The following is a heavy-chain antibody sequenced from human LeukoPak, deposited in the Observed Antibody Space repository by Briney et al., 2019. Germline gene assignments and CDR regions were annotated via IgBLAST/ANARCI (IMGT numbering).Heavy chain of an antibody. V-gene: IGHV4-34*01. CDR2: INHSGST. Sequence: PSQTLSLTCAVYGGSFSGYYWSWIRQPPGKGLEWIGEINHSGSTNYNPSLKSRVTISVDTSKNQFSLKLSSVTAADTAVYYCARGHYSNYASFDYWGQGTLDTVSS. D-gene: IGHD4-11*01. J-gene: IGHJ4*02. CDR1: GGSFSGYY. CDR3: ARGHYSNYASFDY.